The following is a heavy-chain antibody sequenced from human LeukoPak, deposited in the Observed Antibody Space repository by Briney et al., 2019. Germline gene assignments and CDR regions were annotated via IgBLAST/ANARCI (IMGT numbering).Heavy chain of an antibody. Sequence: GGSLRLSCAASGFTFSNSAMSWVRQAPGKGLEWVSSITGSGDTTDYADSVKGRFTIFRDNSKNTLYLQMNSLRAEDTAVYYCAKGSLGSWYYFDYWGQGTLVTVSS. J-gene: IGHJ4*02. CDR3: AKGSLGSWYYFDY. V-gene: IGHV3-23*01. CDR1: GFTFSNSA. CDR2: ITGSGDTT. D-gene: IGHD6-13*01.